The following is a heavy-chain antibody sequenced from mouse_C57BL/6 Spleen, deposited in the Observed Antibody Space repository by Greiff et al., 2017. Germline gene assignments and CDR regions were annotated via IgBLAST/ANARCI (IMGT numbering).Heavy chain of an antibody. CDR1: GYSFTGYY. D-gene: IGHD2-5*01. V-gene: IGHV1-42*01. CDR2: INPSTGGT. Sequence: VQLQQSGPELVKPGASVKISCKASGYSFTGYYMNWVKQSPEKSLEWIGEINPSTGGTTYNQKFKAKATLTVDKSSSTAYMQLKSLTSEDSAVYYCARWYSNYFDYWGQGTTLTVSS. J-gene: IGHJ2*01. CDR3: ARWYSNYFDY.